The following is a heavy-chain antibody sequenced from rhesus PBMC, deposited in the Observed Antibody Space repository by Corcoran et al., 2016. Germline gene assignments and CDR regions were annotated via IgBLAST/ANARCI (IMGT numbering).Heavy chain of an antibody. V-gene: IGHV1-70*01. CDR1: GYIFTSYV. Sequence: QEQLVQSGAEVKKPGASVKVSCKASGYIFTSYVISWLRQAPGQGFEWMGGIHPGYGSTSDAQKFQGRVTITADMSTSTVYMELSSLRSEDMAVYYCAAVEVEYCTGSGCYWNYFDYWGQGVLVTVSS. J-gene: IGHJ4*01. CDR3: AAVEVEYCTGSGCYWNYFDY. D-gene: IGHD2-21*01. CDR2: IHPGYGST.